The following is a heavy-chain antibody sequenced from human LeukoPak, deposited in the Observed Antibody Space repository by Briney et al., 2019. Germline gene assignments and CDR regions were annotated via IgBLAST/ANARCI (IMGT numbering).Heavy chain of an antibody. CDR1: GYTFTGYY. D-gene: IGHD5-24*01. CDR3: ARDGDGYNRGGRSWFDP. Sequence: GASVKVSCKASGYTFTGYYMHWVRQAPGQGLEWMGWINPNSGGTNYAQKFQGRVTMTRDTSISTAYMELSRLRSDDTAVYYCARDGDGYNRGGRSWFDPWGQGTLVTVSS. V-gene: IGHV1-2*02. J-gene: IGHJ5*02. CDR2: INPNSGGT.